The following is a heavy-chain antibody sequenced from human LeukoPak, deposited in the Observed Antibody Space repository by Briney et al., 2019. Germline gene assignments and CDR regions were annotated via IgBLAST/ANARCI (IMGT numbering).Heavy chain of an antibody. CDR2: IYTSGST. CDR3: ARGTRSTAYCSGGSCYSRLYYFDX. J-gene: IGHJ4*02. D-gene: IGHD2-15*01. V-gene: IGHV4-4*07. Sequence: SETLSLTCTVSGGSISSYYWSWIRQPAGKGLEWIGRIYTSGSTNYNPSLKSRVTMSVDTSKNQFSLKLSSVTAADTAVYYCARGTRSTAYCSGGSCYSRLYYFDXXGQGTLVTVSS. CDR1: GGSISSYY.